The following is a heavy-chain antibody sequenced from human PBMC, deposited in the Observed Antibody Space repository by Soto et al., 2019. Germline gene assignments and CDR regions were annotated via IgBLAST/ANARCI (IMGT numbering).Heavy chain of an antibody. Sequence: GGSLRLSCVGSGFILCNNGMHWVRQTPGKGLEWVAFMSYDGRDTFYADSVKGRFTISRDNSKNTLFLHMSNLRAEDTAMYYCAIVRVADSALDHWGQGTLVTVSS. CDR1: GFILCNNG. D-gene: IGHD3-10*02. J-gene: IGHJ4*02. CDR3: AIVRVADSALDH. CDR2: MSYDGRDT. V-gene: IGHV3-30*02.